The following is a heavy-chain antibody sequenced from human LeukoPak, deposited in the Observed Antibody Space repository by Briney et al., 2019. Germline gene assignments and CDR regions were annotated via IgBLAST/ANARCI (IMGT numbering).Heavy chain of an antibody. CDR2: IIPILGTA. CDR1: GGTFSSYA. V-gene: IGHV1-69*04. Sequence: SVKVSCQASGGTFSSYAISWVRPAPGQGLAWMGRIIPILGTANYAQKFQGRGTITADKSTSTAHMELSSLRSEDTAVYYCARDPSGVVAATPIRNWFDPWGQGTLVTVSS. J-gene: IGHJ5*02. CDR3: ARDPSGVVAATPIRNWFDP. D-gene: IGHD2-15*01.